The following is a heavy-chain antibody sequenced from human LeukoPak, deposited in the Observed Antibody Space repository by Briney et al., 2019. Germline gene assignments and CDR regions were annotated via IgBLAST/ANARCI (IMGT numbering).Heavy chain of an antibody. CDR2: IRGSGGST. V-gene: IGHV3-23*01. CDR3: AKTRGGPTSPDDY. Sequence: GGSLRLSCAASGFTFSSYAMSWVRQAPGKGLEWVSAIRGSGGSTYYADSVKGRFTISRDNSKNTLYLQMNSLRAEDTAVYYCAKTRGGPTSPDDYWGQGTLVTVSS. J-gene: IGHJ4*02. CDR1: GFTFSSYA. D-gene: IGHD2-15*01.